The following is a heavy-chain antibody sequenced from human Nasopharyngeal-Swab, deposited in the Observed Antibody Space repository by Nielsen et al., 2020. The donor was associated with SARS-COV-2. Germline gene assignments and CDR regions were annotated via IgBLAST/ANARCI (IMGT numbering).Heavy chain of an antibody. J-gene: IGHJ5*02. CDR2: IYSGGST. Sequence: GGSLRLSCAASGFTVSSNYMSWVRQAPGKGLEWVAVIYSGGSTYYADSVKGRFTISRDNSKNTLYLQMNSLRAGDTAVYYCAEFSGSRNYYRVDWFDPWGQGTLVTVSS. V-gene: IGHV3-53*01. D-gene: IGHD3-10*01. CDR1: GFTVSSNY. CDR3: AEFSGSRNYYRVDWFDP.